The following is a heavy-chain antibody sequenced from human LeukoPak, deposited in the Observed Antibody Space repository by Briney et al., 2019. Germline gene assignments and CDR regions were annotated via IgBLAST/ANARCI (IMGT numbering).Heavy chain of an antibody. CDR1: GGSFSGYY. CDR2: INHSGST. V-gene: IGHV4-34*01. Sequence: SETLSLTCAVYGGSFSGYYWSWIRQPPGKELEWIGEINHSGSTNYNPSLKSRVTISVDTSKNQFSLKLSSVTAADTAVYYCAAAPTYYYYYGMDVWGQGTTVTVSS. J-gene: IGHJ6*02. CDR3: AAAPTYYYYYGMDV.